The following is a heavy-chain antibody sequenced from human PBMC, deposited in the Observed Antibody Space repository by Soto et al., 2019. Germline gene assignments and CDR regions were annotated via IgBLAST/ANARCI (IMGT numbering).Heavy chain of an antibody. D-gene: IGHD2-15*01. CDR1: GYTFTSYG. CDR3: ARDFGSHCSGGSCPNDY. V-gene: IGHV1-18*01. Sequence: QVQLVQSGAEVKKPGASVKVSCKASGYTFTSYGISWVRQAPGQGLEWMGWISAYNGNTNYAQKLQGRVTMTTDTSTTTAYMELRSLRSDDTAVYYCARDFGSHCSGGSCPNDYWGQGTLVTVSS. CDR2: ISAYNGNT. J-gene: IGHJ4*02.